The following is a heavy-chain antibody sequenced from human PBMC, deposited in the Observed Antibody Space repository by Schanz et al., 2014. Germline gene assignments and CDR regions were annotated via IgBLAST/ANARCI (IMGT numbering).Heavy chain of an antibody. D-gene: IGHD3-10*01. J-gene: IGHJ4*02. CDR3: ATGPSGSLDY. CDR2: ISGSNGNT. Sequence: QVQLVQSGAEVRKPGASVKVSCKASGYTFISYGISWVRQAPGQGLEWLGWISGSNGNTNYTQKFQGRVTMTIDPFTSTAYMEVKGLTSEDTAGYYCATGPSGSLDYWGQGTLVTVSS. V-gene: IGHV1-18*01. CDR1: GYTFISYG.